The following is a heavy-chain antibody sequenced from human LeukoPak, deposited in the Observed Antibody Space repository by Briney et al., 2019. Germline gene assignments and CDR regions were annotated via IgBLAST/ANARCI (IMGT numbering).Heavy chain of an antibody. CDR3: ARDADIGYCSSTSCVEFDP. CDR2: INPNSGGT. Sequence: ASVKVSCKASGYTFTGYYMHWVRQAPGQGLEWMGWINPNSGGTNYAQKFQGRVTMTRDTSISTAYMELSRLRSDDTAVYYCARDADIGYCSSTSCVEFDPWGQGTLVTVSS. J-gene: IGHJ5*02. D-gene: IGHD2-2*03. V-gene: IGHV1-2*02. CDR1: GYTFTGYY.